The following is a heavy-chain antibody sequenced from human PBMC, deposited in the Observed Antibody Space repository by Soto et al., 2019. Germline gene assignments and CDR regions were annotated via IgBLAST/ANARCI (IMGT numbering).Heavy chain of an antibody. Sequence: GAALQISGEGCGLNYSRSWLSRVRQKTGKGPGWMGIIYPGDSDTRYSPSFQGQVTISADKSISTAYLQWSSLKASGTAMYYCARQIWGDGFDYGYYYGMDVWGQGTTVTVSS. CDR3: ARQIWGDGFDYGYYYGMDV. CDR2: IYPGDSDT. J-gene: IGHJ6*02. V-gene: IGHV5-51*01. CDR1: GLNYSRSW. D-gene: IGHD4-17*01.